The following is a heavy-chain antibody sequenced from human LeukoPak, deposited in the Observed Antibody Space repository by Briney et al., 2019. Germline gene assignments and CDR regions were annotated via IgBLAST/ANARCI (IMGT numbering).Heavy chain of an antibody. J-gene: IGHJ3*02. CDR2: INPSGGST. CDR1: GGTFSSYA. CDR3: ARGSCGGDCYGGNDAFDI. V-gene: IGHV1-46*01. D-gene: IGHD2-21*02. Sequence: ASVKVSCKASGGTFSSYAISWVRQAPGQGLEWMGIINPSGGSTSYAQKFQGRVTMTRDTSTSTVYMELSSLRSEDTAVYYCARGSCGGDCYGGNDAFDIWGQGTMVTVSS.